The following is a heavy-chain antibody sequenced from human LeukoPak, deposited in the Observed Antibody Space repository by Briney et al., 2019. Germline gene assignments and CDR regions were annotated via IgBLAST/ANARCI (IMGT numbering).Heavy chain of an antibody. CDR2: IVVGSGNT. D-gene: IGHD3-10*01. J-gene: IGHJ5*02. CDR3: AADRRFGENWFDP. Sequence: EASVKISCKASGFTFTSSAMQWVRQARGQRLEWIGWIVVGSGNTNYAQKFQERVTITRDMSTSTAYMELSSLRSEDTAVYYCAADRRFGENWFDPWGQGTLVTVSS. CDR1: GFTFTSSA. V-gene: IGHV1-58*02.